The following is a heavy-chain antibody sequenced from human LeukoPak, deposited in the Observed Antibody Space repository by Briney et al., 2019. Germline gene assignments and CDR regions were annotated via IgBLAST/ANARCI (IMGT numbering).Heavy chain of an antibody. CDR2: IYYSGST. Sequence: PSETLSLTCTVSGGSISSSSYYWGWIRQPPGKGLEWIGSIYYSGSTYYNPSLKSRVTISVDASKNQLSLKLSSLTAADTAVYYCARHEYSGSYYGLSWFDPWGQGTLVTVSS. D-gene: IGHD1-26*01. CDR1: GGSISSSSYY. CDR3: ARHEYSGSYYGLSWFDP. V-gene: IGHV4-39*01. J-gene: IGHJ5*02.